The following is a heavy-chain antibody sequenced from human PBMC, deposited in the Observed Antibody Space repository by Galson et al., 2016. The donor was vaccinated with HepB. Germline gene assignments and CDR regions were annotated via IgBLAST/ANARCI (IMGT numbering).Heavy chain of an antibody. CDR1: GGSIRSSSYY. CDR2: IYYSGSA. J-gene: IGHJ4*02. D-gene: IGHD3-22*01. CDR3: ARQKWYYYDSSGYPLLGGFDY. Sequence: SETLSLTCTVSGGSIRSSSYYWGWIRQPPGKGLEWIGSIYYSGSAYYNPSLKSRVTISVDTSKNQFSLKLSSVTAADTAVYYCARQKWYYYDSSGYPLLGGFDYWGQGTLVTVSS. V-gene: IGHV4-39*01.